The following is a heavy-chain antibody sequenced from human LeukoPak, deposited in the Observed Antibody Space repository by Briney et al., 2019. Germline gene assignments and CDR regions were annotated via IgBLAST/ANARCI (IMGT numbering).Heavy chain of an antibody. CDR2: IYYSGST. D-gene: IGHD6-19*01. V-gene: IGHV4-59*01. CDR3: ARESSGWRYDY. Sequence: SETLSLTCTASGGSISSYYWSWIRQPPGKGLEWIGYIYYSGSTNYNPSLKSRVTISVDTSKNQFSLKLSSVTAADTAVYYCARESSGWRYDYWGQGTLVTVSS. CDR1: GGSISSYY. J-gene: IGHJ4*02.